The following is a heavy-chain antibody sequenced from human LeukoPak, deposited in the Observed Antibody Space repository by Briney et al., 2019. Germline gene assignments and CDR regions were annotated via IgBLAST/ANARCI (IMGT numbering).Heavy chain of an antibody. V-gene: IGHV1-18*01. Sequence: GASVKVSCEASGYTFTSHGISWVRQAPGQGLEWMGWISAYNGDTKYAQKTQGRVTMTTDASTSTAYMELRSLRSDDTAVYYCARDPSNTSGYYAYLDYWGQGSLVTVSS. CDR3: ARDPSNTSGYYAYLDY. J-gene: IGHJ4*02. CDR2: ISAYNGDT. D-gene: IGHD3-3*01. CDR1: GYTFTSHG.